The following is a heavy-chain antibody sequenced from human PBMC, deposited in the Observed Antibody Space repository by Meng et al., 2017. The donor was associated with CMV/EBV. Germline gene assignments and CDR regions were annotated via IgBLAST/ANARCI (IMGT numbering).Heavy chain of an antibody. CDR2: INPNSGGT. CDR1: GYPFTGFY. D-gene: IGHD6-6*01. Sequence: SGYPFTGFYLPWFRQAPGQGLEWMGWINPNSGGTSYAQKFQGRVTMTRDTSISTAYMELGRLRSDDTAVYYCARDARIAARRCDYWGQGALVTVSS. CDR3: ARDARIAARRCDY. V-gene: IGHV1-2*02. J-gene: IGHJ4*02.